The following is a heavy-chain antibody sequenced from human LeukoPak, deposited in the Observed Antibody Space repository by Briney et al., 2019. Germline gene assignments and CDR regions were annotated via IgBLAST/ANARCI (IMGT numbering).Heavy chain of an antibody. CDR1: GFTFSSYA. J-gene: IGHJ5*02. V-gene: IGHV3-23*01. CDR3: AKEGGGITIFGVSKGWFDP. D-gene: IGHD3-3*01. Sequence: PGGSLRLSCAASGFTFSSYAMSWVRQAPGKGLEWVSAISGSGGRTYYADSVKGRFTISRDNSKNTLYLQMNSLRAEDTAVYYCAKEGGGITIFGVSKGWFDPWGQGTLVTVSS. CDR2: ISGSGGRT.